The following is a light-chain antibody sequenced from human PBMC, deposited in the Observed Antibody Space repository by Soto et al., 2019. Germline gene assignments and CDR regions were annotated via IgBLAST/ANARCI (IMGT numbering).Light chain of an antibody. CDR2: DGS. V-gene: IGKV3-11*01. J-gene: IGKJ4*01. CDR1: QSVGSY. Sequence: DIVLTQSPATLSLSPGERATLSCRASQSVGSYFAWYQQKPGQAPRLLIYDGSNRATGIPARFSGSGSGADFTLTISSLEPEYFAVYYCQQRSNWPPLTFGGGTRVEMK. CDR3: QQRSNWPPLT.